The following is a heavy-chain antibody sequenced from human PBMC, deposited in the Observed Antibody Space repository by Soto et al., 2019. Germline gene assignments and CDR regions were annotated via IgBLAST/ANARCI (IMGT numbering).Heavy chain of an antibody. D-gene: IGHD3-3*01. CDR3: ARALGAADYYYYGMDV. V-gene: IGHV4-59*01. J-gene: IGHJ6*02. CDR1: GGSISSYY. CDR2: IYYSGST. Sequence: SETLSLTCTVSGGSISSYYWSWIRQPPGKGLEWIGYIYYSGSTNYNPSLKSRVTISVDTSKNQFSLKLSSVTAADTAVYYCARALGAADYYYYGMDVWGQGTTVTVSS.